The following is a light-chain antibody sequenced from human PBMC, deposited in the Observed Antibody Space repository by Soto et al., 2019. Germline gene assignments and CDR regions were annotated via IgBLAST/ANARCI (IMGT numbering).Light chain of an antibody. CDR3: QQYEDPPVT. Sequence: DIQLTQSPSSLSASVGDRVTFTCQASQGVRNNLNWYQQKSGQAPKLLIHDASNLQTGAPSRFSGSGSGTDFSVTISSLQPEDIATYYCQQYEDPPVTFGGGTKVEIK. V-gene: IGKV1-33*01. J-gene: IGKJ4*01. CDR1: QGVRNN. CDR2: DAS.